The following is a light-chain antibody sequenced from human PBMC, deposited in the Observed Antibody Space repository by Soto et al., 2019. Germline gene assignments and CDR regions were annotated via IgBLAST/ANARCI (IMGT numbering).Light chain of an antibody. CDR1: QSVSSSY. J-gene: IGKJ4*01. Sequence: EIVLTQSPGTLSLSPGERATLSCRASQSVSSSYLAWYQQKPGQAPRLLIYGASSKATGIPDRFSGIGSGTDFTLTISSLQSEDFTVYYCQQYDNWPLTFGGGTKVDIK. CDR2: GAS. V-gene: IGKV3-20*01. CDR3: QQYDNWPLT.